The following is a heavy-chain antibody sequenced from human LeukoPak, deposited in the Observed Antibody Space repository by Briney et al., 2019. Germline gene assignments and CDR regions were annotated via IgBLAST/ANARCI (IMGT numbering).Heavy chain of an antibody. Sequence: ASVKVSCKASGGTFSSYAISWVRQAPGQGLEWMGIINPSGGSTSYAQKFQGRVTMTRDTSTSTVYMELSSLRSEDTAVYYYAREGLYSSSFHFDYWGQGTLVTVSS. V-gene: IGHV1-46*01. CDR1: GGTFSSYA. CDR3: AREGLYSSSFHFDY. D-gene: IGHD6-6*01. CDR2: INPSGGST. J-gene: IGHJ4*02.